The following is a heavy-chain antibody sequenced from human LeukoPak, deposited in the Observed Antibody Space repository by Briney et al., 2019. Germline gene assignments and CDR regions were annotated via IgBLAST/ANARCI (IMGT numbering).Heavy chain of an antibody. V-gene: IGHV2-70*11. D-gene: IGHD6-19*01. J-gene: IGHJ6*02. Sequence: ESGPALVKPTQPLTLTCTFYGFSVSTSGMCVSWIRQPPGKALEWLARIDWDDDKYYSTSLKTRLTISKDTSKNQVVLTMTNMDPVDTATCYCARMRSRLDGMDVWGQGTTVTVSS. CDR2: IDWDDDK. CDR1: GFSVSTSGMC. CDR3: ARMRSRLDGMDV.